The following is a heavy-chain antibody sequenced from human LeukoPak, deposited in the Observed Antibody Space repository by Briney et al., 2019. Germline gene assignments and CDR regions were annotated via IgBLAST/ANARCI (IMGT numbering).Heavy chain of an antibody. V-gene: IGHV4-4*07. D-gene: IGHD6-13*01. CDR2: IYTGGST. CDR3: ATDDSSRYRDAFHV. CDR1: GGSISSYY. Sequence: SETLSLTCTVSGGSISSYYWSWIRQPAGKGLEWIGRIYTGGSTKYNPSLKSRVTISVDASKKQFYLKLSSVTAADTAVYYCATDDSSRYRDAFHVWGQGTMVTVSS. J-gene: IGHJ3*01.